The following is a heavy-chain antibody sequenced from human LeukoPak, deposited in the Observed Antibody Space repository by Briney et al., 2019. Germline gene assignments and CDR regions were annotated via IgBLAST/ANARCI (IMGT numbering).Heavy chain of an antibody. J-gene: IGHJ4*02. Sequence: SETLSLTCTVSGGSISSYYWSWIRQPAGKGLEWIGRIYASGSTNYNPSLKSRVTMSVDTSKNQFSMKLSSVTAADTAVYYCARTYYYDSSGYYSFDYWGQGTLVTVSS. CDR3: ARTYYYDSSGYYSFDY. V-gene: IGHV4-4*07. D-gene: IGHD3-22*01. CDR2: IYASGST. CDR1: GGSISSYY.